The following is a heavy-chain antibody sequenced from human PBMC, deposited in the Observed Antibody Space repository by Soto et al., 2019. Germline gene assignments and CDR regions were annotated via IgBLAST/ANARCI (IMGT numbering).Heavy chain of an antibody. CDR2: ISAYNGNT. D-gene: IGHD3-3*01. CDR3: ARTLNEWLLGLD. V-gene: IGHV1-18*01. CDR1: GYTFTSYG. Sequence: QVKLVQSGAVVKKPGASVKVSCKASGYTFTSYGISWVRKAPEQGLEWMGWISAYNGNTNYAQKFQGRVTMTTDTSTSTAYMELRSLRSDDTAVYYCARTLNEWLLGLDWGQGTLVTVSS. J-gene: IGHJ4*02.